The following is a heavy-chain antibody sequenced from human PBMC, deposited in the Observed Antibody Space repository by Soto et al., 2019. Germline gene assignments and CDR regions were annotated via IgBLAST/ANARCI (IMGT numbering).Heavy chain of an antibody. CDR1: GFTFSSYW. CDR3: ARVATGSYNWFDP. Sequence: EVQLVESGGGLVQPGGSLRLSCAASGFTFSSYWMHWVRQAPGKGLVWVSHINRDGSTTTYADSVKGRFTISRDNAKNTLYLQMNSLRADDTAVNYCARVATGSYNWFDPWGQGTLVTVSS. D-gene: IGHD1-26*01. J-gene: IGHJ5*02. V-gene: IGHV3-74*01. CDR2: INRDGSTT.